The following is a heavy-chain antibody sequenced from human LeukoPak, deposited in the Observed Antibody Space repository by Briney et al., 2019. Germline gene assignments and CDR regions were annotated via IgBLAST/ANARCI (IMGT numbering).Heavy chain of an antibody. J-gene: IGHJ6*02. V-gene: IGHV1-46*01. CDR3: ARDLWDDVESYQKHHYYYGMDV. CDR1: GYTFTSYY. Sequence: ASVKVSCKASGYTFTSYYMHWVRQAPGQGLEWMGIINPSGGSTSYAQKFQGRVTMTRDTSTSTVYMELSSLRSEDTAVYYCARDLWDDVESYQKHHYYYGMDVWGQGTTVTVSS. CDR2: INPSGGST. D-gene: IGHD1-1*01.